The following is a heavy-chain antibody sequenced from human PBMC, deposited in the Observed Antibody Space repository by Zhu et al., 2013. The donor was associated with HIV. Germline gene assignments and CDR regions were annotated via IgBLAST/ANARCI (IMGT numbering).Heavy chain of an antibody. CDR3: ARALITIFGVANDAFDI. V-gene: IGHV1-46*01. D-gene: IGHD3-3*01. CDR2: INPSGGSA. J-gene: IGHJ3*02. CDR1: GYTFTSYY. Sequence: QVQLVQSGAEVKKPGASVKVSCKASGYTFTSYYMHWVRQAPGQGLEWMGIINPSGGSATHAQKFQGRVTMTRDTSTSTVYMELSSLRSEDTAVYYCARALITIFGVANDAFDIWGQGTMVTVSS.